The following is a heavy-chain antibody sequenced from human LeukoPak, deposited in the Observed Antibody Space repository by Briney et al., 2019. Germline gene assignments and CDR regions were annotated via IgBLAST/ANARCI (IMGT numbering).Heavy chain of an antibody. CDR2: TVSRGTT. CDR3: AKCSTSAYTTGWCDWIDP. Sequence: GGSLRLSCVASGFTFTSDAMNWVRQAPGKGLEWVSSTVSRGTTQYADSVKGRFTVSRDTSKNTLYLQMNSLRADDTAVYYCAKCSTSAYTTGWCDWIDPWGQGTLVTVSS. CDR1: GFTFTSDA. D-gene: IGHD6-19*01. V-gene: IGHV3-23*01. J-gene: IGHJ5*02.